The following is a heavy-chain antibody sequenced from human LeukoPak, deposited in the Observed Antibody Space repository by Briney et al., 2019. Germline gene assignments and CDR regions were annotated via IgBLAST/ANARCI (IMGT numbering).Heavy chain of an antibody. D-gene: IGHD3-22*01. V-gene: IGHV1-8*01. Sequence: GASVKVSCKASGYTFTSYGINWVRQATGQGLEWMGWMNPNSGNTGYAQKFQGRVTMTRNTSISTAYMELSSLRSEDTAVYYCARPAGRLWLLRDGIWFDPWGQGTLVTVSS. CDR2: MNPNSGNT. CDR3: ARPAGRLWLLRDGIWFDP. CDR1: GYTFTSYG. J-gene: IGHJ5*02.